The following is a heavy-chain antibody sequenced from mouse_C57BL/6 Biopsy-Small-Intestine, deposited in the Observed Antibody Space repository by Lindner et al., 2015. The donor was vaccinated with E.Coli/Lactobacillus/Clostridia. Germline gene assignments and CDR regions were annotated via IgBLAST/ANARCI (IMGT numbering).Heavy chain of an antibody. CDR3: TAYPSMDYDDAMDY. Sequence: VQLQESGAELVRPGASVKLSCTASGFNIKDDYMHWVKQRPEQGPEWIGWIDPENGDTEYASKFQGKATITADTSSNTAYLQLSSLTSEDTAVYYCTAYPSMDYDDAMDYWGQGTSVTVSS. J-gene: IGHJ4*01. D-gene: IGHD2-4*01. CDR2: IDPENGDT. CDR1: GFNIKDDY. V-gene: IGHV14-4*01.